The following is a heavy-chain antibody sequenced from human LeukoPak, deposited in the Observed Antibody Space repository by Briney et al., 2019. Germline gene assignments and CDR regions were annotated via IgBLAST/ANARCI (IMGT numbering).Heavy chain of an antibody. J-gene: IGHJ5*02. CDR3: ARGGRFYLS. CDR1: GFSFSSYW. D-gene: IGHD1-26*01. Sequence: PGGSLRLSCAASGFSFSSYWMSWVRQAPGKGLEWVANIKEDGSEEYYLVSVKGRLTISRDNAKNSLYLQMNSLRAEDTALYYCARGGRFYLSWGQGTEVTVSS. V-gene: IGHV3-7*05. CDR2: IKEDGSEE.